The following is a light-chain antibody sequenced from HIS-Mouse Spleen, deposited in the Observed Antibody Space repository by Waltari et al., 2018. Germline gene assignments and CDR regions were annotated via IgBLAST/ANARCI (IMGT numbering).Light chain of an antibody. Sequence: SYELTQPSSVSVSPGQTARITCSGDVLAKKYARGFQQKPGQAPVLVIYKDSEPPSGSPERISGSSSGTTVTLTISGAQVEDEADYYCYSAADNNLGVFGGGTKLTVL. CDR3: YSAADNNLGV. CDR2: KDS. V-gene: IGLV3-27*01. CDR1: VLAKKY. J-gene: IGLJ3*02.